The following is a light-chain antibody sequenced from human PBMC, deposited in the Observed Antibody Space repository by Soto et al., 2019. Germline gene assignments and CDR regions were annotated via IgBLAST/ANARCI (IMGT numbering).Light chain of an antibody. CDR2: AAS. CDR1: QTITNY. J-gene: IGKJ3*01. CDR3: QQSHITPFT. V-gene: IGKV1-39*01. Sequence: DIQMTQSPSSLSASVGDRVTITCRASQTITNYLNWYQHKPGKAPQLLIYAASSLQSGVPSRFSGSGSATDFTLTISSLQPEDFATYFCQQSHITPFTFGPGTKVDIK.